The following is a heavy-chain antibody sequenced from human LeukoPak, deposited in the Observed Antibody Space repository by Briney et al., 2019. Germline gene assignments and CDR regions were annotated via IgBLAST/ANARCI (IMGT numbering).Heavy chain of an antibody. D-gene: IGHD3-22*01. J-gene: IGHJ4*02. CDR2: INSDGSFT. CDR1: GFTFSSYW. CDR3: ARGPSGYPAY. Sequence: SGGSLRLSCAASGFTFSSYWMNWVRHAPGKGLVWVSRINSDGSFTNYADSVEGRFTISRDNAKSTLYLQMNSLRAEDTAVYYCARGPSGYPAYWGQGTLVTVSA. V-gene: IGHV3-74*01.